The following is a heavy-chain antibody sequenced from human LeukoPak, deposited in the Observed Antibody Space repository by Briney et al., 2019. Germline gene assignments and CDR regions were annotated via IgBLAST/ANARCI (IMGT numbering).Heavy chain of an antibody. CDR3: ARDQGYTSEWLDY. Sequence: ASVKVSCTASGHTFSNYGISWVRQAPGQGLEWMGWISGFNGYTRYAQNLQGRVTMTTDTSTSTAYMELRSLISDDTAVYYCARDQGYTSEWLDYWGQGTLVTVSS. CDR2: ISGFNGYT. V-gene: IGHV1-18*01. J-gene: IGHJ4*02. D-gene: IGHD6-19*01. CDR1: GHTFSNYG.